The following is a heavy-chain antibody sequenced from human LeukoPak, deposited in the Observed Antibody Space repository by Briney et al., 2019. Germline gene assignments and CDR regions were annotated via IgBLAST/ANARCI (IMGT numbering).Heavy chain of an antibody. CDR3: ARDRTYCSGGSCSPDAFDI. CDR1: GYTSTGYY. V-gene: IGHV1-2*02. Sequence: ASVKVSCKASGYTSTGYYMHWVRQAPGQGLEWMGWIKPNSGGTNYAQKFQGRVTMTRDTSISTAYMELSRLRSDDTAVYYCARDRTYCSGGSCSPDAFDIWGQGTMVTVSS. J-gene: IGHJ3*02. CDR2: IKPNSGGT. D-gene: IGHD2-15*01.